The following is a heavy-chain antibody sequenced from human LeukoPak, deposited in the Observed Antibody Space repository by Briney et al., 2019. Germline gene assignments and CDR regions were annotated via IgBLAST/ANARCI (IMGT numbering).Heavy chain of an antibody. Sequence: GSVKVSCKASGYTFTGYYMHWVRQAPGQGLEWMGWINPNSGGTNYAQKFQGRVTMTRDTSISTAYMELSRLRSDDTAVYYCARGVSGSYYYYYMDVWGKGTTVTVSS. CDR3: ARGVSGSYYYYYMDV. V-gene: IGHV1-2*02. D-gene: IGHD1-26*01. CDR1: GYTFTGYY. J-gene: IGHJ6*03. CDR2: INPNSGGT.